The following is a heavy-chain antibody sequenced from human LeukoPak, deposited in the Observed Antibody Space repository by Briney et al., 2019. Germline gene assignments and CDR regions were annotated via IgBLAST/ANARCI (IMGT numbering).Heavy chain of an antibody. Sequence: PSETLSLTCSVAGASISSVSYFWGWIRQTPGKGLEWIGSIHYSGTTHYNPSLKSRVSLSVDTSKNQFSLKLSSVTAADTAMYYCARHGDENNTGRYIRWDNWGRGTLATVSS. V-gene: IGHV4-39*01. CDR2: IHYSGTT. D-gene: IGHD6-19*01. CDR3: ARHGDENNTGRYIRWDN. CDR1: GASISSVSYF. J-gene: IGHJ4*02.